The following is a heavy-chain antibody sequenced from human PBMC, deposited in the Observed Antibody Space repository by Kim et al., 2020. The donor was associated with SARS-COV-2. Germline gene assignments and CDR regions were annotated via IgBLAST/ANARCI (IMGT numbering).Heavy chain of an antibody. Sequence: ASVKVSCKASGYTFTGYYMHWVRQAPGQGLEWMGWINPNSGGTNYAQKFQGRVTMTRDTSISTAYMELSRLRSDDTAVYYCARERGPGYYGSGSRSNWFDPWGQGTLVTVSS. V-gene: IGHV1-2*02. D-gene: IGHD3-10*01. J-gene: IGHJ5*02. CDR1: GYTFTGYY. CDR2: INPNSGGT. CDR3: ARERGPGYYGSGSRSNWFDP.